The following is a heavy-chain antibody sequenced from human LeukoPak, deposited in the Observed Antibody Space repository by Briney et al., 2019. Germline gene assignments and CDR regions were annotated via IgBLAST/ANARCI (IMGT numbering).Heavy chain of an antibody. CDR1: GGTFSSYA. V-gene: IGHV1-69*05. CDR3: ARILYGDYPSSYYHMDV. Sequence: SVKVSCKASGGTFSSYAISWVRQAPGQGLEWMGGIIPIFGTANYAQKFQGRVTITTDESTSTAYMELSSLRSEDTAVYYCARILYGDYPSSYYHMDVWGKGTTVTVSS. CDR2: IIPIFGTA. D-gene: IGHD4-17*01. J-gene: IGHJ6*03.